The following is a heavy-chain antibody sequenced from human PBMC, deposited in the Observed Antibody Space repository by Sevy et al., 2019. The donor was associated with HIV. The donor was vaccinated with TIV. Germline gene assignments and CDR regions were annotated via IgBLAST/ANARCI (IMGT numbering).Heavy chain of an antibody. CDR2: ISFDATNK. V-gene: IGHV3-30-3*01. Sequence: GGSLRLSCAASGFTFNRYSMHWVRQAPGKGLEWVASISFDATNKHYPAFVKGRFTISRDNFQNSPFLQMDSLRPEDTAVYYCALERLSSDVAEYFQDWGQGTLVTVSS. J-gene: IGHJ1*01. CDR1: GFTFNRYS. D-gene: IGHD1-1*01. CDR3: ALERLSSDVAEYFQD.